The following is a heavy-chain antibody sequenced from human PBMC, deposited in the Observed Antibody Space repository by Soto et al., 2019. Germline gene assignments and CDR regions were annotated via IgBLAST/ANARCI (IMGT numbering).Heavy chain of an antibody. J-gene: IGHJ4*02. CDR3: GREIGWADY. Sequence: QVQLVESGGGVVQPGRSLRLSCAASGFTFSSYGMHWVRQAPGKGLEWVAVIWYDGSNKYYADSVKGRLTISRDNSKKTLYLQMNSLRAEDTGVYYYGREIGWADYWGQGTLVVVTS. CDR2: IWYDGSNK. D-gene: IGHD1-26*01. V-gene: IGHV3-33*01. CDR1: GFTFSSYG.